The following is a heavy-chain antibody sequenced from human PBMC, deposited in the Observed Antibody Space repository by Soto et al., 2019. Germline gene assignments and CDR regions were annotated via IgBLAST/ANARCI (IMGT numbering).Heavy chain of an antibody. CDR1: AGSLSRYY. J-gene: IGHJ4*02. D-gene: IGHD6-13*01. Sequence: SETLSLTCSVSAGSLSRYYWGWVRQSPGEGLQWIAHISYTVDASYNPSLKSRVTISLDTSKNQFSLKLSSVTAADTAVYYCAILAAAGFDYWGQGTLVTVSS. V-gene: IGHV4-59*01. CDR2: ISYTVDA. CDR3: AILAAAGFDY.